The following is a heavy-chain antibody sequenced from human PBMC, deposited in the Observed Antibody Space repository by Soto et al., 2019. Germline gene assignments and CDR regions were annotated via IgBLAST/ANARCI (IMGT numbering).Heavy chain of an antibody. CDR1: GYTFTSYG. J-gene: IGHJ5*02. Sequence: ASVKVSCKASGYTFTSYGISWVRQAPGQGLEWMGWISAYNGNTNYAQKLQGRVTMTTDTSTSTAYMELRSLRSDDTAVYYCARACSGYDSANWFDPWGQGTLVTVSS. D-gene: IGHD5-12*01. CDR2: ISAYNGNT. V-gene: IGHV1-18*01. CDR3: ARACSGYDSANWFDP.